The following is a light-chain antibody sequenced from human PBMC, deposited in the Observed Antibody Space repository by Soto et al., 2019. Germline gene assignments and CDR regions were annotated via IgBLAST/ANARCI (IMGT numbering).Light chain of an antibody. CDR2: DVN. CDR3: ASYAGSYTYV. Sequence: QSVLTQPRSVSGSPGQSVTISCTGTDSNIGFYNFVSWYQQHPDKAPHLLIYDVNKRPSGVPYRFSGSKSGTTASLTISGLQADDEADYYCASYAGSYTYVFGIGTKLNVL. V-gene: IGLV2-11*01. J-gene: IGLJ1*01. CDR1: DSNIGFYNF.